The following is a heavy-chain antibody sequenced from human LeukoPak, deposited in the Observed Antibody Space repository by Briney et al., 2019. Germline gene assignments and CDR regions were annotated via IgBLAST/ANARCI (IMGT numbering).Heavy chain of an antibody. J-gene: IGHJ5*02. Sequence: ASVKVSCKASGGTFSSYAISWVRQAPGQGLEWMGGIIPIFGTANYAQKFQGRVTITAGESTSTAYMELSSLRSEDTAVYYCARDRRCSSTSCYNWFDPWGQGTLVTVSS. CDR3: ARDRRCSSTSCYNWFDP. CDR2: IIPIFGTA. CDR1: GGTFSSYA. V-gene: IGHV1-69*01. D-gene: IGHD2-2*01.